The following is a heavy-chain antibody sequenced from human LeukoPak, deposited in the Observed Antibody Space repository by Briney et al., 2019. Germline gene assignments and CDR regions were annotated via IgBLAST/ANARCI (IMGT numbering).Heavy chain of an antibody. CDR2: IYYSGST. CDR1: GGSISSSSYY. D-gene: IGHD6-6*01. J-gene: IGHJ4*02. V-gene: IGHV4-39*07. Sequence: SETLSLTCTVSGGSISSSSYYWGWIRQPPGKGLEWIGSIYYSGSTYYNPSLKSRITISVDTSKNQFSLKLSSVTAADTAGYYCAKGGSSAYWGQGTLVTVSS. CDR3: AKGGSSAY.